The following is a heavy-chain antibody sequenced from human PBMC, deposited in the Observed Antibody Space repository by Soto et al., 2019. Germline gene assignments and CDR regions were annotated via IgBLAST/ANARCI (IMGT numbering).Heavy chain of an antibody. V-gene: IGHV1-46*03. CDR2: INPSGGNT. CDR3: ARTSDSSVDY. CDR1: GYTFTSYY. J-gene: IGHJ4*02. D-gene: IGHD3-22*01. Sequence: GASVKVSCKASGYTFTSYYLHWVRQAPGQGLEWMGIINPSGGNTNYAQKFQGRLTMTRNTSTSTVYMELSSLRSEDTAVYYCARTSDSSVDYWGQGTLVTVSS.